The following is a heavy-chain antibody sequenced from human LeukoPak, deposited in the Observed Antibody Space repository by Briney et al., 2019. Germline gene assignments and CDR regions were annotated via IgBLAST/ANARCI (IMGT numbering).Heavy chain of an antibody. Sequence: GASVKVSCKASGYTFTSYAMHWVRQAPGQRLEWMGWINAGNGNTKYSQKFQGRVTITRDTSASTAYMELSSLRSEDTAVYYCARRDLAAAGTGNYDYWGQGTLVTVSS. D-gene: IGHD6-13*01. CDR2: INAGNGNT. CDR1: GYTFTSYA. J-gene: IGHJ4*02. CDR3: ARRDLAAAGTGNYDY. V-gene: IGHV1-3*01.